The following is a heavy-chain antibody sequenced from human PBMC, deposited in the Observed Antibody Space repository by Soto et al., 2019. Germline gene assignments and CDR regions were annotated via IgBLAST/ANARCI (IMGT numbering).Heavy chain of an antibody. CDR1: GDSISSLDYY. J-gene: IGHJ4*02. CDR3: ARGADRSPWYYFDN. Sequence: QVRLQESGPGVVKPSQTLSLTCTVSGDSISSLDYYWSWVRQTPGKGLEWFGYIYSGGATYYTPSLKSRLTMSMDTSKNRFSLRLACVTAADTGVYFGARGADRSPWYYFDNWGQGAL. CDR2: IYSGGAT. V-gene: IGHV4-30-4*01. D-gene: IGHD6-13*01.